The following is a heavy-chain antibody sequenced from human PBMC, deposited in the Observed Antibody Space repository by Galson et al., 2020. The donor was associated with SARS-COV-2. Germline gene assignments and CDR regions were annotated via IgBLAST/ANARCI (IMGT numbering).Heavy chain of an antibody. Sequence: SETLSLTCSVSGDAITNTIYWWSWVRQPPGKGLELIAEINPRGNTNYNPSLKSRVTISIDKSNNLLSLNLNSVTAADTAVYYCARGRTYMWFNWGQGTLVTVSS. CDR3: ARGRTYMWFN. D-gene: IGHD2-21*01. J-gene: IGHJ4*02. V-gene: IGHV4-4*02. CDR1: GDAITNTIYW. CDR2: INPRGNT.